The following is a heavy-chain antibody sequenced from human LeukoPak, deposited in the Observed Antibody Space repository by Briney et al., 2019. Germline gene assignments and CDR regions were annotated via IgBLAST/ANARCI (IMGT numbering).Heavy chain of an antibody. J-gene: IGHJ6*02. D-gene: IGHD4-23*01. CDR1: GFTFSSYG. CDR3: ARDTRGGLYYYYGMDV. CDR2: IWNDGSNK. Sequence: GRSLRLSCAASGFTFSSYGMHWVRQAPGKGLEWVAVIWNDGSNKYYADSVKGRFTISRDDSKDTLYLQMNSLRAEDTALYYCARDTRGGLYYYYGMDVWGQGTTVTVS. V-gene: IGHV3-33*01.